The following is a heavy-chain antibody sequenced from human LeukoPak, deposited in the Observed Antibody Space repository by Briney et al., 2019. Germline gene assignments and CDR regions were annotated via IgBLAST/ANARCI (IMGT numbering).Heavy chain of an antibody. D-gene: IGHD4-17*01. V-gene: IGHV4-59*01. CDR3: ARVMTTVPNSEYFDY. J-gene: IGHJ4*02. CDR1: GGSISSYY. Sequence: SETLSLTCTVSGGSISSYYWSWIRQPPGKGLEWIGYIYYSGSTNYNPSLKSRVTISVDTSKNQFSLKLSSVTAADTAVYYCARVMTTVPNSEYFDYWGRGTLVTVSS. CDR2: IYYSGST.